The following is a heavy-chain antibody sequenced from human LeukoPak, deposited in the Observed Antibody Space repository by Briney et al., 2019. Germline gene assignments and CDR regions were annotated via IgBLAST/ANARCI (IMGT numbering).Heavy chain of an antibody. D-gene: IGHD2-2*01. CDR3: ARDSGYCTSTSCYAWLADY. CDR2: ISYDGSNK. Sequence: PGGSLRLSCAASGFTFSQYAMDWVRQAPGKGLEWVAIISYDGSNKYYADSVKGRFTISRDNSKNTLYLQMISLRAEDAAVYYCARDSGYCTSTSCYAWLADYWGQGTPVTVSS. J-gene: IGHJ4*02. CDR1: GFTFSQYA. V-gene: IGHV3-30*04.